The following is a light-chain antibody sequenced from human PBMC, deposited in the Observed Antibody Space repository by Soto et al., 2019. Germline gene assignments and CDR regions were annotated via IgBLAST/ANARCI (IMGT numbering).Light chain of an antibody. CDR1: SSDVGGYNY. CDR2: DVT. CDR3: SSYTTSNTRQIV. V-gene: IGLV2-14*03. Sequence: QYVLTHPASVSGSPGQSITISCTGTSSDVGGYNYVSWYQHHPGKAPKLIIYDVTNRPSGVSNPFSGSKSGNTASLTISGLQPEDEADYYCSSYTTSNTRQIVFGTGTKVTVL. J-gene: IGLJ1*01.